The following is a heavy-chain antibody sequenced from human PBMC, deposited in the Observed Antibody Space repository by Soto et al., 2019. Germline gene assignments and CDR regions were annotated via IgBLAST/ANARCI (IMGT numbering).Heavy chain of an antibody. D-gene: IGHD6-6*01. J-gene: IGHJ4*02. Sequence: EVQLLESGGGLVQPGGSLRLSCAASGFTFSNYVMSWVRQAPGKGLEWVSAITGSGGDIYYAGSVKGRFTISRDNSKSTLYLQMNSLRAEDTALYYCAKGSASTRPYYFDYWGQGTLVPVSS. CDR1: GFTFSNYV. V-gene: IGHV3-23*01. CDR3: AKGSASTRPYYFDY. CDR2: ITGSGGDI.